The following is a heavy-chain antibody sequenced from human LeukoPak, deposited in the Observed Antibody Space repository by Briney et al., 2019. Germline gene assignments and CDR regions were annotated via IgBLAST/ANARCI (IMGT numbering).Heavy chain of an antibody. CDR3: VRLGYDFWSGYFGNWFDP. J-gene: IGHJ5*02. CDR1: GFTFDDYA. V-gene: IGHV3-9*01. CDR2: ISWNSGSI. Sequence: GRSLRLSCAASGFTFDDYAMHWVRQAPGKGLEWVSGISWNSGSIGYADSVKGRFTISRDNAKNSLYLQMNSLRAEDTALNYCVRLGYDFWSGYFGNWFDPWGQGTLVTVSS. D-gene: IGHD3-3*01.